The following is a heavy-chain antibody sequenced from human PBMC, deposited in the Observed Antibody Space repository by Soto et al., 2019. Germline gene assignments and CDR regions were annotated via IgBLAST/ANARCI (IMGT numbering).Heavy chain of an antibody. D-gene: IGHD1-26*01. CDR3: ARGVSAGVDY. J-gene: IGHJ4*02. V-gene: IGHV1-8*01. Sequence: QVQLVQSGAAVREPGASVKVSCKASGYSFPSLAINWVRQTAGQGLEWMGWMQPSTGRTGYAQKFQGRVTMTRDTSINTAYMELTTLTSDDTAFYYCARGVSAGVDYWGQGTLVTVSS. CDR1: GYSFPSLA. CDR2: MQPSTGRT.